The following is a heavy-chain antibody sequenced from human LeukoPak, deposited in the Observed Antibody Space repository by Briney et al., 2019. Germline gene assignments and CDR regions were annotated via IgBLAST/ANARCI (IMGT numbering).Heavy chain of an antibody. CDR2: IRYDGSDR. V-gene: IGHV3-33*01. CDR3: ARDNWGDGGYYRTLDY. D-gene: IGHD3-22*01. CDR1: GFTFGSYG. Sequence: GGSLRLSCAASGFTFGSYGIYWVRQAPGKGLEWVAGIRYDGSDRSYADPVKGRFTISRDNSKNTVGLQLNSLRAEDTAVYYCARDNWGDGGYYRTLDYWGQGTLVTVSS. J-gene: IGHJ4*02.